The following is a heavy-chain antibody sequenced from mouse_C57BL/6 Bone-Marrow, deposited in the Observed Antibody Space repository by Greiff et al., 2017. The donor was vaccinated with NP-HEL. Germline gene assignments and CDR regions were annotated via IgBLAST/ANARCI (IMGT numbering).Heavy chain of an antibody. CDR3: ARRYYGSRDFDV. Sequence: VQLKESGGGLVKPGGSLKLSCAASGFTFSDYGMHWVRQAPEKGLEWVAYISSGSSTIYYADTVKGRFTISRDNAKNTLFLQMTSLRSEDTAMYYCARRYYGSRDFDVWGTGTTVTVSS. D-gene: IGHD1-1*01. CDR2: ISSGSSTI. V-gene: IGHV5-17*01. J-gene: IGHJ1*03. CDR1: GFTFSDYG.